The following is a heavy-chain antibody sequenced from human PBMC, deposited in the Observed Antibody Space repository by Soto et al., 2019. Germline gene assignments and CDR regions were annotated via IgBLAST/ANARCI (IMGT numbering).Heavy chain of an antibody. V-gene: IGHV3-23*01. CDR2: ISGSGGST. J-gene: IGHJ6*03. D-gene: IGHD3-10*01. CDR1: GFTFSSYA. CDR3: AKSPNLSGSYSPYYYMDV. Sequence: GGSLILSCAASGFTFSSYAMSWVRQAPGKGLEWVSAISGSGGSTYYADSVKGRFTISRDNSKNTLYLQMNSLRAEDTAVYYCAKSPNLSGSYSPYYYMDVWGKGTTVTVSS.